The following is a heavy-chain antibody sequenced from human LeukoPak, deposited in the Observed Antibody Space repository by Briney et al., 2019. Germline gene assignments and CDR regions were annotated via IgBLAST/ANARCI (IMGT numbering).Heavy chain of an antibody. J-gene: IGHJ4*02. CDR1: GGTFSSYA. Sequence: ASVKVSCKAYGGTFSSYAISWVRQAPGQGLEWMGRIIPILGIANYAQKFQGRVTITADKSTSTAYMELSSLRSEDTAVYYCARVKPSYYYGSGDLDYWGQGTLVTVSS. CDR2: IIPILGIA. V-gene: IGHV1-69*04. CDR3: ARVKPSYYYGSGDLDY. D-gene: IGHD3-10*01.